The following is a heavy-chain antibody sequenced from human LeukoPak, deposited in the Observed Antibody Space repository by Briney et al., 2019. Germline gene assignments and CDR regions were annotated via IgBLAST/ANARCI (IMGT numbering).Heavy chain of an antibody. CDR3: ARQDDTTTGAQRNYYYYMDV. CDR2: IYYSGST. CDR1: GGSLRSNNYY. V-gene: IGHV4-39*01. J-gene: IGHJ6*03. Sequence: PSETLSLTCTVSGGSLRSNNYYWGWIRQPPGKGLEWIGTIYYSGSTYYNPCLKSRVTISVDTSKNQFSLKLNSVTAADTAVYYCARQDDTTTGAQRNYYYYMDVWGKGTTVTVSS. D-gene: IGHD3-9*01.